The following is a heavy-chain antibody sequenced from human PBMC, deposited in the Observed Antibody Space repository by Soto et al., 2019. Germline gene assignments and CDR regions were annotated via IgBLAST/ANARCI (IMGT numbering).Heavy chain of an antibody. Sequence: EVQVVESGGDLVEPGGSLRLSCETSGFMFSSAWMSWVRQAPGKGLEWVARIKSKKDGGARDYAAPVNGRFSISRDDSKSTVYLQMNSLRAEDTALYYCVEGWNDFWGQGNLVTVSS. CDR2: IKSKKDGGAR. J-gene: IGHJ4*02. CDR1: GFMFSSAW. D-gene: IGHD1-1*01. CDR3: VEGWNDF. V-gene: IGHV3-15*01.